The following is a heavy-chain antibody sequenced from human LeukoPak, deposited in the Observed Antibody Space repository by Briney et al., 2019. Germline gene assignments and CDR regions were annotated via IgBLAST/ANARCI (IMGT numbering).Heavy chain of an antibody. V-gene: IGHV3-64D*06. J-gene: IGHJ2*01. Sequence: PGGSLRLSCSASGFTFSSYAMHWVRQAPGKGLEYVSAISSNGGSTYYADSVKGRFTISRDNSKNTLYLQMSSLRAEDTAVYYCVKGARAYCSSTSCYAGVDWYFDLWGRGTLVTVSS. CDR2: ISSNGGST. CDR1: GFTFSSYA. D-gene: IGHD2-2*01. CDR3: VKGARAYCSSTSCYAGVDWYFDL.